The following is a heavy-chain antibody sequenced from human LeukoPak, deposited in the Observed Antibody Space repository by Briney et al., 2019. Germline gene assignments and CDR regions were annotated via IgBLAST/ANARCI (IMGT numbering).Heavy chain of an antibody. Sequence: TSSETLSLTCAVYGGSFSGYYWSWIRQPPGKGLEWIGEINHSGSTNYNPSLKSRVTISVNTSKNQFSLKLSSVTAADTAVYYCARGVDYYGVWGQGTLVTVSS. CDR2: INHSGST. CDR3: ARGVDYYGV. V-gene: IGHV4-34*01. CDR1: GGSFSGYY. J-gene: IGHJ4*02. D-gene: IGHD3-10*01.